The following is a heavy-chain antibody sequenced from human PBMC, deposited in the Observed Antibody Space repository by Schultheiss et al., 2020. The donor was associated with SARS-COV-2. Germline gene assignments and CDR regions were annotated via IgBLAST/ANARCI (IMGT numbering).Heavy chain of an antibody. V-gene: IGHV3-21*01. J-gene: IGHJ2*01. CDR1: GFTFSSYS. Sequence: GGSLRLSCAASGFTFSSYSMNWVRQAPGKGLEWVSSISSSSSYIYYADSVKGRFTISRDNAKNSLYLQMNSLRAEDTAVYYCARVPYYYDSSGYIPGYFDLWGRGTLVTVSS. CDR2: ISSSSSYI. D-gene: IGHD3-22*01. CDR3: ARVPYYYDSSGYIPGYFDL.